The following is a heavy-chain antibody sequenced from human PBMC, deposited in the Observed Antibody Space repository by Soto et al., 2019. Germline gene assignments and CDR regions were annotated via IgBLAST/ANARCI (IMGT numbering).Heavy chain of an antibody. CDR3: TRDPRHGSGSYRLYYYFDY. D-gene: IGHD3-10*01. J-gene: IGHJ4*02. V-gene: IGHV3-49*03. CDR2: IRSKAYGGTT. Sequence: GGSLRLSCTASGFTFGDYAMSWFRQAPGKGLEWVGFIRSKAYGGTTEYAASVKGRFTISRDDSKSIAYLQMNSLKTEDTAVYYCTRDPRHGSGSYRLYYYFDYWGQGTLVTVSS. CDR1: GFTFGDYA.